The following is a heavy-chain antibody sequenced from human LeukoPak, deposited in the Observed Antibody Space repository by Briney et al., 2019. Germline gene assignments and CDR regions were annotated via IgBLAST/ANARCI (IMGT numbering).Heavy chain of an antibody. D-gene: IGHD6-13*01. CDR2: IYYSGST. J-gene: IGHJ5*02. CDR3: ARHGDQYSSSWTSDWFDP. Sequence: PSETLSLTCTVSGGSISSYYWSWIRQPPGERLEWLGYIYYSGSTNYNPSLKSRVTISVDTSKNQFSLKLSSVTAADTDVYYCARHGDQYSSSWTSDWFDPWGQGTLVTVSS. V-gene: IGHV4-59*08. CDR1: GGSISSYY.